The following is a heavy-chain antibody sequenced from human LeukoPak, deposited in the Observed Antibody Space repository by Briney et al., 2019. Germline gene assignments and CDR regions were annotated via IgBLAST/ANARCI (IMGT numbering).Heavy chain of an antibody. D-gene: IGHD2-8*01. Sequence: GGSLRLSCAASGFTFSSYAMHWVRQAPGKGLEWVAVISHDGSNKYYADSVKGRFTISRDNSKNTLYLQMNSLRAEDTAVYYCARDMMGGYCTNGVCPAGYWGRGTLVTVSS. J-gene: IGHJ4*02. CDR3: ARDMMGGYCTNGVCPAGY. CDR1: GFTFSSYA. CDR2: ISHDGSNK. V-gene: IGHV3-30-3*01.